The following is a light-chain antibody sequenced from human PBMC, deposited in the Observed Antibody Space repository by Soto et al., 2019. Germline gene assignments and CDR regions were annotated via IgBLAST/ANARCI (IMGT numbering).Light chain of an antibody. Sequence: EVVLTQSPATLSLSPGERATLSCRTSQYIDYNLAWFQQEPGHTPRLLILAASQRAAGVPARFRGSGSGTEFTLTISSLEAEDFAVYYCQERSGWPRGTFGGGTKVEIK. V-gene: IGKV3-11*01. CDR2: AAS. J-gene: IGKJ4*01. CDR3: QERSGWPRGT. CDR1: QYIDYN.